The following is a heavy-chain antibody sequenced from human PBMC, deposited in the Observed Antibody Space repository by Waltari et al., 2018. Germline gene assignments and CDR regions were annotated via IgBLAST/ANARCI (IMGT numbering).Heavy chain of an antibody. CDR1: GDSITTPLYY. Sequence: QVQLEESGPGLVEPSQTLSLTCTVSGDSITTPLYYWGWIRQPAGKGLEWIGRIHNSGLTEYTASRESRVAIARDTSKNQFSLNLRSVTAADTAVYYCARSAKCESSSDSCDLVADWGQGTLVTVSS. J-gene: IGHJ4*02. D-gene: IGHD2-21*01. CDR3: ARSAKCESSSDSCDLVAD. V-gene: IGHV4-61*02. CDR2: IHNSGLT.